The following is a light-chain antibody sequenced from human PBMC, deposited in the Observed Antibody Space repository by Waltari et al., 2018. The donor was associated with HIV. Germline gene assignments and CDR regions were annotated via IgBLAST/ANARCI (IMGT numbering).Light chain of an antibody. J-gene: IGKJ1*01. CDR2: DAS. CDR3: QQYGSSPRT. V-gene: IGKV3-11*01. CDR1: QSVSNN. Sequence: EIVLTQSPATLSLSPGERATLSCRASQSVSNNFAWYQQRPGQAPRLLIYDASNRATGIPARFSGSGSGTDFTLTISSLEPEDFAVYYCQQYGSSPRTFGQGTKVEIK.